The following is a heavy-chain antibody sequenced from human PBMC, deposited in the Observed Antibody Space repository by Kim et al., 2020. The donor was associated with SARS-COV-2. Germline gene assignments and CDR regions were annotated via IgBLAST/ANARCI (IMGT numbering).Heavy chain of an antibody. V-gene: IGHV3-21*01. Sequence: YADPPKGRFTISRDNAKNSLFLRMSTLRAEDTVVYYCARGLSPLSGSRLDFWGQGALVTVSS. CDR3: ARGLSPLSGSRLDF. J-gene: IGHJ4*02. D-gene: IGHD2-15*01.